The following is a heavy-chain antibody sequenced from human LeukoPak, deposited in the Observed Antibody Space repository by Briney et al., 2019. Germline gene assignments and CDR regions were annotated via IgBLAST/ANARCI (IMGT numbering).Heavy chain of an antibody. CDR1: GYTFTSFY. CDR3: ARDPSRVGATFHYYMDV. V-gene: IGHV1-46*01. J-gene: IGHJ6*03. CDR2: INPSGGST. D-gene: IGHD1-26*01. Sequence: SVKVSCKASGYTFTSFYMHWVRQAPGQGLEWMGIINPSGGSTSYAQKFQGRVTMTRDMSTSTVYMELSSLRSEDTAVYYCARDPSRVGATFHYYMDVWGKGTTVTVSS.